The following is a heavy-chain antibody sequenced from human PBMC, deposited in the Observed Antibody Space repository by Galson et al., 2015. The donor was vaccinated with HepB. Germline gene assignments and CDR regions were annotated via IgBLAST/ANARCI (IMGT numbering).Heavy chain of an antibody. Sequence: LRLSCAASGFTFSSYAMHWVRQAPGKGLEWVAVISYDGSNKYYADSVKGRFTISRDNSKNTLYLQMNSLRAEDTAVYYCAREFSGYDYWGQGTLVTVSS. V-gene: IGHV3-30*04. D-gene: IGHD5-12*01. CDR1: GFTFSSYA. CDR3: AREFSGYDY. CDR2: ISYDGSNK. J-gene: IGHJ4*02.